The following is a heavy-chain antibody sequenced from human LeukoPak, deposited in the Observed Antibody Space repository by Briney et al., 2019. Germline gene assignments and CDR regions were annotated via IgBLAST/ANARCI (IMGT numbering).Heavy chain of an antibody. V-gene: IGHV3-66*01. CDR2: IYSGDNT. Sequence: GGSLRLSCAVSGFTVSRYYTSWVRQAPGKGLEWVSIIYSGDNTYYADSVKGRFTISRDNSKNTLYLQMNSLRVEDTAVYYCARDRGSGYDPGYFDYWGQGTLVTVSS. J-gene: IGHJ4*02. CDR3: ARDRGSGYDPGYFDY. CDR1: GFTVSRYY. D-gene: IGHD5-12*01.